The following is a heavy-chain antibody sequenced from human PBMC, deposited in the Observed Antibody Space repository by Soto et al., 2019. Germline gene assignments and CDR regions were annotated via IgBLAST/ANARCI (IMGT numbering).Heavy chain of an antibody. Sequence: GASVKVSCKASGYTFTSYGISWVRQAPGQGLEWMGWISAYNGNTNYAQRLQGRVTMTTDTSTSTAYMELRSLRSDDTAVYYCARDFLHKCSSTSSYTVEYYYYGRDVWG. J-gene: IGHJ6*02. CDR3: ARDFLHKCSSTSSYTVEYYYYGRDV. CDR2: ISAYNGNT. CDR1: GYTFTSYG. V-gene: IGHV1-18*04. D-gene: IGHD2-2*02.